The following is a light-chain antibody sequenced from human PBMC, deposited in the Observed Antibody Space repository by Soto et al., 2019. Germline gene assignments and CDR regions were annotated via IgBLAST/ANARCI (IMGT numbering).Light chain of an antibody. Sequence: DIHMTKSPSTLSASLGDRFTITCLASQTISSWLAWYQQKPGKAPKLLIYKASTLKSGVPSRFSGSGSGTEFTLTISSLQPDDFATYYCQHYNSYSEAFGQGTKVDIK. V-gene: IGKV1-5*03. J-gene: IGKJ1*01. CDR3: QHYNSYSEA. CDR2: KAS. CDR1: QTISSW.